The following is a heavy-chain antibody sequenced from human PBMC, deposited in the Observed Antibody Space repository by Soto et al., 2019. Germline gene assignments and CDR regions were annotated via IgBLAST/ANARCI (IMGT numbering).Heavy chain of an antibody. CDR1: GYSFTSYW. D-gene: IGHD6-19*01. Sequence: GESLKISCKGSGYSFTSYWIGWVRQMPGKGLEWMGIIYPGDSDTRYSPSFQGQVTISADKSISTAYLQWSGLKASDTAMYYCARLRTPYSSGWYAEYFQHWGQGTLVTVSS. CDR2: IYPGDSDT. J-gene: IGHJ1*01. CDR3: ARLRTPYSSGWYAEYFQH. V-gene: IGHV5-51*01.